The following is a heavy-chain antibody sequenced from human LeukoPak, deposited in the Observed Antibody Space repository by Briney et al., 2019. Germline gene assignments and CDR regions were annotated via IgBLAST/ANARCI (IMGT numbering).Heavy chain of an antibody. CDR2: INPSGGST. V-gene: IGHV1-46*01. CDR1: GYTFTSYY. Sequence: ASVKVSCKACGYTFTSYYMHWLGQAPAQGLEGMGRINPSGGSTSYAQKFQGRVTMTRDTSTSTVYMELSRLRSEDTAVYYCATAHYDILTGYYGPFDYWGQGTLVTVAS. J-gene: IGHJ4*02. CDR3: ATAHYDILTGYYGPFDY. D-gene: IGHD3-9*01.